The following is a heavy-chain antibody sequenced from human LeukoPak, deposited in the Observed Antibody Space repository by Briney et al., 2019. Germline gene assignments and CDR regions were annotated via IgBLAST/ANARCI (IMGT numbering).Heavy chain of an antibody. Sequence: SETLSLTCTVSGGSISGYYWSWIRQPPGKGLEWIGEINHSGSTNYNPSLKSRVTISVDTSKNRFSLRLSSLTAADTAVYFCAGSGWSFDAFDFWGQGTMVTVSS. D-gene: IGHD6-19*01. CDR2: INHSGST. J-gene: IGHJ3*01. CDR3: AGSGWSFDAFDF. CDR1: GGSISGYY. V-gene: IGHV4-34*01.